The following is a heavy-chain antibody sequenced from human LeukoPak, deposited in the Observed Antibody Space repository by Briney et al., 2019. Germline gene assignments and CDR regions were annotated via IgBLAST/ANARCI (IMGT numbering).Heavy chain of an antibody. CDR3: ARGPNWEIYWYFDL. V-gene: IGHV3-74*01. CDR1: GFTFSSYW. D-gene: IGHD1-1*01. CDR2: INTDGSST. J-gene: IGHJ2*01. Sequence: GGSLRLSCAASGFTFSSYWMHWVHQAPGKGLVWVSRINTDGSSTSYADSVKGRFTISRDNAKNTLYLQMNSLRAEDTAVYYCARGPNWEIYWYFDLWGRGTLVTVSS.